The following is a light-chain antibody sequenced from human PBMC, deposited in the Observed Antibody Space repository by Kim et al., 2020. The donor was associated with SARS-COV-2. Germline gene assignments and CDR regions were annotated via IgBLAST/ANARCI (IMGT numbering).Light chain of an antibody. CDR2: AAS. J-gene: IGKJ1*01. Sequence: DIQMTQSPSSLSASLGDRVTITCRASQSISSYLNWYQQTPGKAPKLLIYAASTLQSGVPSRFSGSGSGTDFTLTISSLQPEDFATYYCQQSYSTLWTFGQGTKVDIK. CDR3: QQSYSTLWT. V-gene: IGKV1-39*01. CDR1: QSISSY.